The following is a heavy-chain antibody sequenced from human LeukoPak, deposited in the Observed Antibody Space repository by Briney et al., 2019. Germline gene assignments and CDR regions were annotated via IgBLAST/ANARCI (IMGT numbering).Heavy chain of an antibody. CDR1: GFTFSSHA. CDR3: AKDWQQLGRCWFDP. D-gene: IGHD6-13*01. J-gene: IGHJ5*02. Sequence: GGSLRLSCAASGFTFSSHAMSWVRQARGKWLEWVSGISGSGGSTYYADSAKGRFNISRDNSKNTLYLQMNSLRAEDTAVYYCAKDWQQLGRCWFDPWGQGTLVTVSS. V-gene: IGHV3-23*01. CDR2: ISGSGGST.